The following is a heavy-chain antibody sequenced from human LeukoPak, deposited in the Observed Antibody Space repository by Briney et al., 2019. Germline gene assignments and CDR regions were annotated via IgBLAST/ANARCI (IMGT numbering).Heavy chain of an antibody. CDR3: AKRTDSSGYYYVDY. CDR1: GFTFSGYA. D-gene: IGHD3-22*01. Sequence: GGSLRLSCAASGFTFSGYAMSWVRQAPGKGLEWVSAISGSGGSTYYADSVKGRFTISRDNSKNTLYLQMNSLRAEDTAVYYCAKRTDSSGYYYVDYWGQGTLVTVSP. CDR2: ISGSGGST. J-gene: IGHJ4*02. V-gene: IGHV3-23*01.